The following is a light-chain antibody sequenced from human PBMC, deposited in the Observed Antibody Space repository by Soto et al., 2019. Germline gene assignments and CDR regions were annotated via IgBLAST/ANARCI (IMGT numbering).Light chain of an antibody. V-gene: IGLV2-14*01. CDR3: SSYSSVSTYV. J-gene: IGLJ1*01. Sequence: QSVLTQPASVSGFPGQSIVIPCTGASSDVGAYNYVSWYQQHPGKAPKLIISEVSSRPSGVSSRFSGSKSGNTASLTISGLQAEDEAEYYCSSYSSVSTYVFGTGTKPTVL. CDR2: EVS. CDR1: SSDVGAYNY.